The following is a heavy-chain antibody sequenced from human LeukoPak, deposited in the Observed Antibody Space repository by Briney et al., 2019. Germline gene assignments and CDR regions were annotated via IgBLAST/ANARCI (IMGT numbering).Heavy chain of an antibody. D-gene: IGHD3-16*02. V-gene: IGHV4-59*12. CDR1: GGSIRNYY. CDR3: ASLSISYDYVWGSYRFSYFDY. CDR2: IYYTGST. J-gene: IGHJ4*02. Sequence: PSETLSLTCTVSGGSIRNYYWSWIRQPPGKGLEWIGYIYYTGSTSYNPSLKSRVTISVDTSKNQFSLKLSSVTAADTAVYYCASLSISYDYVWGSYRFSYFDYWGQGTLVTVSS.